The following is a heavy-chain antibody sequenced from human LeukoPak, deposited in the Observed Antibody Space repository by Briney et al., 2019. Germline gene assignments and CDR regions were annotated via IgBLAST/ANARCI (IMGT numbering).Heavy chain of an antibody. CDR1: GGSISTTNYY. Sequence: SETLSLTCTVSGGSISTTNYYWGWIRQPPGKGLEWIGSMSNSGITYYNPSLKSRVTISVDTSKNHFSLKLSSVTAADTAVYYCARGYDFWFLWGQGTLVTVSS. CDR3: ARGYDFWFL. CDR2: MSNSGIT. V-gene: IGHV4-39*02. J-gene: IGHJ4*02. D-gene: IGHD3-3*01.